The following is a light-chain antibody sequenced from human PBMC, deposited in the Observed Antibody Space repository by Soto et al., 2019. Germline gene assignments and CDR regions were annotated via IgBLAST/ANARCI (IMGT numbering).Light chain of an antibody. J-gene: IGKJ2*01. CDR3: QQYGGSTYT. CDR2: GAS. CDR1: QSVSSNH. V-gene: IGKV3-20*01. Sequence: EIVLTQSPGSLSLSPRERATLSCRASQSVSSNHLAWYQQKPGQAPRLLIYGASRRAAGIPDRFSGSGSGTDFTLTISRLEPKDFAVYYCQQYGGSTYTFGQGTKVEIK.